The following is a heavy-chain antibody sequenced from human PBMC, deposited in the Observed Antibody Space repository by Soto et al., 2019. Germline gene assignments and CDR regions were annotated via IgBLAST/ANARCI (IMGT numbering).Heavy chain of an antibody. CDR1: GVSISSGGYY. Sequence: QVQLQESGPGLVKHSQTLSLTCTVSGVSISSGGYYWGWVRQHPGKGQEWIGYIYYTGSSYYNPSLKSRVTISVDTSKNQFSLKLSAVTAADTAVYFCARFGYSTNIGIDYWGQGTLVTVSS. V-gene: IGHV4-31*03. J-gene: IGHJ4*02. D-gene: IGHD3-22*01. CDR2: IYYTGSS. CDR3: ARFGYSTNIGIDY.